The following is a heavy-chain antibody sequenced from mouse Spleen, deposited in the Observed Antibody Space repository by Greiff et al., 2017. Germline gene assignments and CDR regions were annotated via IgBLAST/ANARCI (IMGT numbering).Heavy chain of an antibody. CDR2: INPYNGGT. CDR3: ARWVYDYDLHWYFDV. CDR1: GYTFTDYY. D-gene: IGHD2-4*01. V-gene: IGHV1-19*01. Sequence: VQLQQSGPVLVKPGASVKMSCKASGYTFTDYYMNWVKQSHGKSLEWIGVINPYNGGTSYNQKFKGKATLTVDKSSSTAYMELNSLTSEDSAVYYCARWVYDYDLHWYFDVWGTGTTVTVSS. J-gene: IGHJ1*03.